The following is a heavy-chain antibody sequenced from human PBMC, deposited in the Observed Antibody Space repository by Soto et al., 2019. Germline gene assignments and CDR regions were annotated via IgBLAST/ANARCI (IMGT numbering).Heavy chain of an antibody. Sequence: PVGSLRLSCEAPAFTFSNAWMNWVRQAPGKGLEWVSSISSSSSYIYYADSVKGRFTISRDNAKNSLYLQMNSLRAEDTAVYYCARDEYSSGFFDYWGQGTLVTVSS. V-gene: IGHV3-21*01. CDR2: ISSSSSYI. J-gene: IGHJ4*02. CDR3: ARDEYSSGFFDY. D-gene: IGHD6-19*01. CDR1: AFTFSNAW.